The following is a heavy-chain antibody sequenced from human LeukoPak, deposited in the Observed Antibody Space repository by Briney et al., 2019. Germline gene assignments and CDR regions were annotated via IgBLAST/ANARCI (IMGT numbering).Heavy chain of an antibody. J-gene: IGHJ6*02. CDR3: ARDPRTTGKSNYGMDV. Sequence: GGSLRLSCAASGITVSSNYMSWVRQPPGKGLEWVSIIYSGGTTYYADSVQGRFTISRDNSKSTVYLQMNSLRVEDTAVYYCARDPRTTGKSNYGMDVWGQGTTVTVSS. D-gene: IGHD4-17*01. CDR2: IYSGGTT. CDR1: GITVSSNY. V-gene: IGHV3-53*01.